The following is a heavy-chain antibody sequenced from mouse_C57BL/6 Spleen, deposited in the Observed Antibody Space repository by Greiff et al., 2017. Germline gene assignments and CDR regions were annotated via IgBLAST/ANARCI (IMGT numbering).Heavy chain of an antibody. CDR1: GYTFTSYW. V-gene: IGHV1-69*01. Sequence: QVQLQQPGAELVMPGASVKLSCKASGYTFTSYWMHWVKQRPGQGLEWIGEIDPSDSYTNYNQKFKGKSTLTVDKSSSTAYMQLSSLTSEDSAVYYCARGEGPGNYGGYFTPDYWGQGTTLTVSS. D-gene: IGHD2-3*01. J-gene: IGHJ2*01. CDR2: IDPSDSYT. CDR3: ARGEGPGNYGGYFTPDY.